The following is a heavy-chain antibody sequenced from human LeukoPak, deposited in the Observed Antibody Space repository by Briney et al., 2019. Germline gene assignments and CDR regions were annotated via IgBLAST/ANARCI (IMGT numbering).Heavy chain of an antibody. D-gene: IGHD2-2*01. CDR2: IKSKTDGGTT. CDR1: GFPLSKAWMSEITFSNVW. Sequence: GGSLRLSCAASGFPLSKAWMSEITFSNVWMSWVRQAPGKGLEWVGRIKSKTDGGTTDYAAPVKGRFSISRDDSKNTLFLQMNSLKSDDTAVYYCTTDVPRYCGRTSCYAIDYWGPGTPVTVSS. CDR3: TTDVPRYCGRTSCYAIDY. V-gene: IGHV3-15*01. J-gene: IGHJ4*02.